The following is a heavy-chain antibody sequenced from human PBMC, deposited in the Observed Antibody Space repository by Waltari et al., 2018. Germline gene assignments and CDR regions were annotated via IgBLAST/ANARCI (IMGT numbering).Heavy chain of an antibody. CDR3: TSLYSSPKY. D-gene: IGHD6-19*01. J-gene: IGHJ4*02. V-gene: IGHV3-73*02. CDR2: IRSKANSYAT. Sequence: EVQLVESGGGLVQPGGSLTLSCAASGFTFSGSAMHWVRQASGKGLEWVGRIRSKANSYATAYAASVKGRFTISRDDSKNTAYLQMNSLKTEDTAVYYCTSLYSSPKYWGQGTLVTVSS. CDR1: GFTFSGSA.